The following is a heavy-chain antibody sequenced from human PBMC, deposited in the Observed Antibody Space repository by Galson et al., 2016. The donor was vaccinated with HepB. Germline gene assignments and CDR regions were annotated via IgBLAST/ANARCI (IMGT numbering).Heavy chain of an antibody. CDR2: LSYDGDVK. D-gene: IGHD1-14*01. J-gene: IGHJ3*02. V-gene: IGHV3-30*18. CDR1: GFTFRSFA. CDR3: LKRRKYTGDDTLDI. Sequence: SLRLSCAASGFTFRSFAMHWVRQAPGKGLQWLAVLSYDGDVKHYADFAKGQFTISRDNSKNTLFLQMNSLRVEDTAVYFCLKRRKYTGDDTLDIWGQGTMVTVSP.